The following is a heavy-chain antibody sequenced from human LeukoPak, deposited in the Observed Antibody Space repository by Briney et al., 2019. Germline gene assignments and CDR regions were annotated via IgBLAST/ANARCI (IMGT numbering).Heavy chain of an antibody. J-gene: IGHJ6*03. CDR3: ARDATTTVGWVYMDV. D-gene: IGHD4-11*01. CDR2: ISNSGDTI. V-gene: IGHV3-48*03. Sequence: GGSLRLSCAASGFTFNIYELNWVRQAPGKGLEWLAHISNSGDTIHYATSVEDRFTISRDNAKNSVYLQMNSLRVEDTALYYCARDATTTVGWVYMDVWGKGTAVTIS. CDR1: GFTFNIYE.